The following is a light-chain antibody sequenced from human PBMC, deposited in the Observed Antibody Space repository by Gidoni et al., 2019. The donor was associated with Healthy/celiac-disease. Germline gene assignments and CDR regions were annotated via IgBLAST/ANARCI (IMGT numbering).Light chain of an antibody. CDR1: SSNIGSNY. J-gene: IGLJ3*02. CDR3: AAWDDSLRGWV. CDR2: RNT. V-gene: IGLV1-47*01. Sequence: QSVLTQPPSASGTPGQRVTISCSGSSSNIGSNYVYWYHQLPGTAPKLLIYRNTQRPSGVPDRFSGSKSGTSASLAISGLRSEDEADYYCAAWDDSLRGWVFGGGTKLTVL.